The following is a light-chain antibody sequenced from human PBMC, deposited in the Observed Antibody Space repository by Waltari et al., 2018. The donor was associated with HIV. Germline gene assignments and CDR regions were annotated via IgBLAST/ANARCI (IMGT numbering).Light chain of an antibody. V-gene: IGLV2-14*01. CDR1: SSDVRFSKY. CDR2: EVK. J-gene: IGLJ2*01. CDR3: NSYTTSSTPVV. Sequence: QSALTQPASVSGSLGQSITISCTGTSSDVRFSKYVSWYQLHPGKAPKLIIYEVKNRPSGVSNRFSGSKSGDTASLTISGLQAEDEADYYCNSYTTSSTPVVFGGGTKLTVL.